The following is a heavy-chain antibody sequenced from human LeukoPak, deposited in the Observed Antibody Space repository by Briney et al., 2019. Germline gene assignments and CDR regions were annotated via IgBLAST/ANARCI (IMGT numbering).Heavy chain of an antibody. CDR1: GYTFTSYG. D-gene: IGHD3-10*01. J-gene: IGHJ4*02. CDR2: ISAYNGNT. Sequence: ASVKVSCKASGYTFTSYGISWVRQAPGQGLEWMGWISAYNGNTNYAQKLQGRVTMTTDTSTSTAYMELRSLRSDDTAVYYCARAGITMVRGPISDWGQGTLVTVSS. CDR3: ARAGITMVRGPISD. V-gene: IGHV1-18*01.